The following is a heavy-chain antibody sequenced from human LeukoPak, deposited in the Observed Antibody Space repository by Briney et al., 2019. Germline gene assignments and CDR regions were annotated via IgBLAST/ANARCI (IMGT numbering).Heavy chain of an antibody. D-gene: IGHD4-23*01. J-gene: IGHJ4*02. CDR3: ARDMVGGYGGNLGVDY. V-gene: IGHV1-46*01. CDR2: INPSGGST. CDR1: GYTFTSYY. Sequence: ASVKVSCKASGYTFTSYYMHWVRQAPGQGLEWMGIINPSGGSTSYAQKFQGRVTMTRDMSTSTVYMELSRLRSDDTAVYYCARDMVGGYGGNLGVDYWGQGTLVTVSS.